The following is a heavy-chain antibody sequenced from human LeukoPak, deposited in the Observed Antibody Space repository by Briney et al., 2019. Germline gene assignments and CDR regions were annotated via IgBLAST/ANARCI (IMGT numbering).Heavy chain of an antibody. V-gene: IGHV1-2*02. J-gene: IGHJ3*01. D-gene: IGHD1-26*01. CDR3: ARESSSGSLH. Sequence: GASVKLSCKASGYSFTGYYMHWVRQAPGQGLEWMGWINPNSDGTNYAQKFQVRITMTRDTSISTAYMALSRLRSDDTAVYYCARESSSGSLHWGQGTMVTVSS. CDR1: GYSFTGYY. CDR2: INPNSDGT.